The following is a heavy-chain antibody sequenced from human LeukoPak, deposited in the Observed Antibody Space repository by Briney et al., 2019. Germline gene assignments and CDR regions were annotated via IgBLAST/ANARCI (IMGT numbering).Heavy chain of an antibody. V-gene: IGHV3-23*01. CDR3: ARGGY. Sequence: GGSLRLSCAASGFTFSSYAMTWVRQAPGKGLEWVSSITGSGDYTNYAGSVKGRFTISRDNSKNTLYLQMNSLRAEDTAVYYCARGGYWGQGTLVTVSS. J-gene: IGHJ4*02. CDR2: ITGSGDYT. CDR1: GFTFSSYA.